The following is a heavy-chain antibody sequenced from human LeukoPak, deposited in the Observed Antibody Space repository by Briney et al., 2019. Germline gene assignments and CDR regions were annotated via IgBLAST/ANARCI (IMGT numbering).Heavy chain of an antibody. V-gene: IGHV3-21*01. J-gene: IGHJ4*02. D-gene: IGHD3-10*01. Sequence: GGSLRLSCAASGFSFSSNSMNWVRQAPGKGLEWVSSICSGSSYIYYADSVKGRFTISRDNAKNSLYLQMNSLRAEDTAVYYCARESYGSGSYTLYYWGQGTLVTVSS. CDR2: ICSGSSYI. CDR3: ARESYGSGSYTLYY. CDR1: GFSFSSNS.